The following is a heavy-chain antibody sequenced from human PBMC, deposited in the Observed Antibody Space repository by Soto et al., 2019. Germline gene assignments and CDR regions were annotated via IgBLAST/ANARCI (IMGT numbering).Heavy chain of an antibody. D-gene: IGHD4-17*01. CDR2: IYHSGST. CDR3: ARDSAYGGNSRVGAFDI. CDR1: GGSISSGGYS. Sequence: SGTLSRTCAVSGGSISSGGYSWSWIRQPPGKGLEWIGYIYHSGSTYYNPSLKSRVTISVDRSKNQFSLKLSSVTAADTAVYYCARDSAYGGNSRVGAFDIWGQGTMVTVSS. J-gene: IGHJ3*02. V-gene: IGHV4-30-2*01.